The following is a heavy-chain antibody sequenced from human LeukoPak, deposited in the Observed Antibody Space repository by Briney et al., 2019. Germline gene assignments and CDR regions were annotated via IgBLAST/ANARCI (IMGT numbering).Heavy chain of an antibody. D-gene: IGHD4-23*01. Sequence: SETLSLTCAVYGGSFSGYYWSWIRQHPGKGLEWIGYIYYSGSTYYNPSLKSRVTISVDTSKNQFSLKLSSVTAADTAVYYCAREVTTVAYFDYWGQGTLVTVSS. J-gene: IGHJ4*02. CDR3: AREVTTVAYFDY. V-gene: IGHV4-31*11. CDR1: GGSFSGYY. CDR2: IYYSGST.